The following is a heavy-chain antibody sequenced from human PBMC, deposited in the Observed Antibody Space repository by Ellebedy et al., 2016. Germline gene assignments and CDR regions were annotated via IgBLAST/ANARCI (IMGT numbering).Heavy chain of an antibody. J-gene: IGHJ4*02. D-gene: IGHD5-12*01. CDR3: ARGYSATDQLYSFDY. CDR2: LYHTGST. CDR1: GGSISSSNW. Sequence: SETLSLTCAVSGGSISSSNWWRWVRQSPRQGLEWIGELYHTGSTNYNPSLKSRVTISVDTSKTQFSLKLSSVTAADTAGYYCARGYSATDQLYSFDYWGQGALVTVSS. V-gene: IGHV4-4*02.